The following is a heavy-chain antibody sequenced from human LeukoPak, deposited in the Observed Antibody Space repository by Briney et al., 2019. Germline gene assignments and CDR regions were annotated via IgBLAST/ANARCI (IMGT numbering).Heavy chain of an antibody. CDR1: GFTFSSYG. Sequence: GGSPRLSCAASGFTFSSYGMHWVRQAPGKGLEWVAVISYDGSNKYYADSVKGRFTISRDNSKNTLYLQMNSLRAEDTAVYYCAKDNIAAAGYWGQGTLVTVSS. J-gene: IGHJ4*02. CDR2: ISYDGSNK. D-gene: IGHD6-13*01. V-gene: IGHV3-30*18. CDR3: AKDNIAAAGY.